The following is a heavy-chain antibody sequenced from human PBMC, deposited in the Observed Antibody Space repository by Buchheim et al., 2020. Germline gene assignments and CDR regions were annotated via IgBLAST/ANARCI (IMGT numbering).Heavy chain of an antibody. CDR2: INTNTGNP. CDR1: GYTFTSYA. J-gene: IGHJ5*02. CDR3: AREYYYDSRLGYNWFDP. V-gene: IGHV7-4-1*02. D-gene: IGHD3-22*01. Sequence: QVQLVQSGSELKKPGASVKVSCKASGYTFTSYAMNWVRQAPGPGLEWLGWINTNTGNPTYAQGFTGRFVFSLVTSVRKSYLQISSLKAEDTAVYYCAREYYYDSRLGYNWFDPWGQGTL.